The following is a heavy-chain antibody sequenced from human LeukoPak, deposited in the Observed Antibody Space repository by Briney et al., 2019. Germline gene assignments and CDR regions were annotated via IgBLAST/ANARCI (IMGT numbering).Heavy chain of an antibody. CDR2: IYYSGST. CDR3: AREGGYWRVNDY. D-gene: IGHD2-8*02. Sequence: SETLSLTCTVSDGSISSSSYYWGWIRQPPGKGLEWIGYIYYSGSTNYNPSLKSRVTISVDTSKNQFSLKLSSVTAADTAVYYCAREGGYWRVNDYWGQGTLVTVSS. CDR1: DGSISSSSYY. J-gene: IGHJ4*02. V-gene: IGHV4-61*05.